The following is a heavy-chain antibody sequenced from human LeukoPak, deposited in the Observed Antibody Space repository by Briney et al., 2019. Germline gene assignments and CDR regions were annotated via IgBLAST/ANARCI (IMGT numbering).Heavy chain of an antibody. CDR1: GYTLTELS. Sequence: ASVKVSCKVSGYTLTELSMHWVRQAPGKGLEWMGGFDPEDGETIYAQKFQGRVTMTRNTSISTAYMELSSLRSEDTAVYYCARGNTYYDFWSGYREDYWGQGTLVTVSS. V-gene: IGHV1-24*01. J-gene: IGHJ4*02. CDR2: FDPEDGET. D-gene: IGHD3-3*01. CDR3: ARGNTYYDFWSGYREDY.